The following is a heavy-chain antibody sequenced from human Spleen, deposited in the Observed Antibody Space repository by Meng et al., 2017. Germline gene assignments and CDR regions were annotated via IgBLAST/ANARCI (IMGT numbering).Heavy chain of an antibody. CDR3: ARWYQLLNWFDP. CDR2: ISYSGST. J-gene: IGHJ5*02. CDR1: GGSISSAGFF. V-gene: IGHV4-30-4*08. Sequence: QVQLPESGPGLVKPSETLSLTCTVSGGSISSAGFFWSWIRHHPGKGLEWIGCISYSGSTYYDPSLKSRITISVDTSKNQFSLKLSSVTAADTAVYYCARWYQLLNWFDPWGQGTLVTVSS. D-gene: IGHD2-2*01.